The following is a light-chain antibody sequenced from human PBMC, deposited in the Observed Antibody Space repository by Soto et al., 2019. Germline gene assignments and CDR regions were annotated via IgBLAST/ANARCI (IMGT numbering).Light chain of an antibody. V-gene: IGLV2-14*03. CDR3: TSYISSSTPYV. J-gene: IGLJ1*01. Sequence: QSALTQPASVSGSPGQSITISCIGTSSDVGAYNYVSWYQQHPGKAPKLMIYDVTNRPSGVSNRFSGYKSGNAASLTISGLQAEDESDYFCTSYISSSTPYVFGNGTKVTVL. CDR1: SSDVGAYNY. CDR2: DVT.